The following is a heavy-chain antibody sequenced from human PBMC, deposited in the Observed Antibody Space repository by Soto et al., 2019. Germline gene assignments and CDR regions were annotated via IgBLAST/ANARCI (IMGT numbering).Heavy chain of an antibody. CDR2: IYYSGST. CDR3: ARLAPVDPSVAFDI. CDR1: GGSISSGGYS. D-gene: IGHD3-3*01. Sequence: PSETLSLTCXVXGGSISSGGYSWSWIRQPPGKGLEWIGYIYYSGSTNYNPSLKSRVTISVDTSKNQFSLKLSSVTVADTAVYYCARLAPVDPSVAFDIWGQGTMVTVSS. V-gene: IGHV4-61*08. J-gene: IGHJ3*02.